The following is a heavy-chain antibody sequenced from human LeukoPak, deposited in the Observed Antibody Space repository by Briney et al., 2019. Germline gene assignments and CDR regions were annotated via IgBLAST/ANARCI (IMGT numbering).Heavy chain of an antibody. J-gene: IGHJ4*02. Sequence: GGSLRLSCAASGFTLSTYGMHWVRQAPGKGLEWVAVIWYDGSNKYYADSVKGRFTISRDNSKNTLYLQMNSLRAEDTAVYYCARDSLSNWNYESCVDYWGQGTLVTVSS. V-gene: IGHV3-33*08. CDR1: GFTLSTYG. CDR3: ARDSLSNWNYESCVDY. CDR2: IWYDGSNK. D-gene: IGHD1-7*01.